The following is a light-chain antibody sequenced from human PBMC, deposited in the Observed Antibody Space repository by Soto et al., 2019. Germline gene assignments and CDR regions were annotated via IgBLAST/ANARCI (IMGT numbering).Light chain of an antibody. CDR3: QSYDISLSAWV. CDR2: GNI. J-gene: IGLJ3*02. V-gene: IGLV1-40*01. CDR1: SSNIGAGYD. Sequence: QAVVTQPPSVSGAPGQRVTMSCTGSSSNIGAGYDVQWFQQLPGTAPRLLIYGNINRLSGVPARFSGSKSGTSASLAITGLQAEDEADYYCQSYDISLSAWVFGGGTKVTVL.